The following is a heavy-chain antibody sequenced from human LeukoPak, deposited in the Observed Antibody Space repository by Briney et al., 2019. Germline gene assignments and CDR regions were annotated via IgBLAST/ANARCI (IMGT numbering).Heavy chain of an antibody. CDR1: GDSVSTTSAA. CDR2: TYYRSNWFN. J-gene: IGHJ2*01. Sequence: SQTLSLTYATSGDSVSTTSAAWKWIRQSPSRGLEWLGRTYYRSNWFNDYAVSVKIRITINPDTSKNQFSQQLNSVTPEDTAVYYCTGDRGRYIDFWGRGTLVTVSS. V-gene: IGHV6-1*01. CDR3: TGDRGRYIDF. D-gene: IGHD3-10*01.